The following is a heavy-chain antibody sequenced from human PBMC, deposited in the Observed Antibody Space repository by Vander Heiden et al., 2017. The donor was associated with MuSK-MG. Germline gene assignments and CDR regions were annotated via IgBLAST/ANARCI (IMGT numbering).Heavy chain of an antibody. CDR3: ARKPTRGVRGVTPYGMDV. J-gene: IGHJ6*02. V-gene: IGHV1-69*01. CDR2: SIPIVGAA. D-gene: IGHD3-10*01. Sequence: QLQLVQSRAEVTQPASSVKVSCQSSGGTFSSYAISWVRQDPEQGREWMGGSIPIVGAANYAQKVQGRGTMTADESTSTAYRELSSLKSEDTAEYYCARKPTRGVRGVTPYGMDVWGQGTTVTVSS. CDR1: GGTFSSYA.